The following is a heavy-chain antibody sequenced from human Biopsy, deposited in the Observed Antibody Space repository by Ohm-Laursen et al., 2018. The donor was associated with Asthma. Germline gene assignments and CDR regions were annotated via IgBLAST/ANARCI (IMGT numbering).Heavy chain of an antibody. CDR1: GFVFSQCG. J-gene: IGHJ5*02. CDR3: ARDEAVVVPAAIPGNWFDP. CDR2: VSSDGHNK. D-gene: IGHD2-2*01. Sequence: SLRLSCAASGFVFSQCGMHWVRQGPGKGLEWVALVSSDGHNKYYEDSVKGRFTISRDFYKNTLYLQMNSLRAEDTAVYYCARDEAVVVPAAIPGNWFDPWGQGTLVTVSS. V-gene: IGHV3-30*03.